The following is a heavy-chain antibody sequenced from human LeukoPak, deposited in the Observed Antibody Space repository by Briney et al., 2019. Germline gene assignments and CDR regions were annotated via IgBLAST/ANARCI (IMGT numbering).Heavy chain of an antibody. V-gene: IGHV4-34*01. CDR1: GGSFSGYY. J-gene: IGHJ4*02. Sequence: SETLSLTCAVYGGSFSGYYWSWIRQPPGKGLEWIGEINHSGSTNYNPSLKSRVTISVDTSKNQFSLKLSSVTAADTAVYYCAGVFYQPAAPHGSGDYWGQGTLVTVSS. CDR3: AGVFYQPAAPHGSGDY. D-gene: IGHD2-2*01. CDR2: INHSGST.